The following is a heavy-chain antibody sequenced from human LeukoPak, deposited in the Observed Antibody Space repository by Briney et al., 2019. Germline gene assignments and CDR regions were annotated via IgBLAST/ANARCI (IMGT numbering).Heavy chain of an antibody. V-gene: IGHV1-24*01. CDR1: GYTLTELS. D-gene: IGHD2-15*01. CDR3: ATKGSMYCSGGSCFWS. J-gene: IGHJ5*02. CDR2: FDPEDGET. Sequence: GASVTVSCKVSGYTLTELSMHWVRQAPGKGLEWMGGFDPEDGETIYAQKFQGRVTMTEDTSTDTAYMELSSLRSEDTAVYYCATKGSMYCSGGSCFWSWGQGTLVTVSS.